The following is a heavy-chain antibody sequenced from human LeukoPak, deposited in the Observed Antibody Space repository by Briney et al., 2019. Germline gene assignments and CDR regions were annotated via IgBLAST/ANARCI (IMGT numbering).Heavy chain of an antibody. CDR2: IYHSGST. D-gene: IGHD3-16*01. V-gene: IGHV4-4*02. CDR3: ARTSNWDNWFDP. CDR1: GDSISSSNW. J-gene: IGHJ5*02. Sequence: NPSETLSLTCAVSGDSISSSNWWTWVRQPPGKGLEWIGEIYHSGSTNYNPSLKSRVTISVDKSKNQFSLKLSSVTAADTAVYYCARTSNWDNWFDPWGQGALVTVSS.